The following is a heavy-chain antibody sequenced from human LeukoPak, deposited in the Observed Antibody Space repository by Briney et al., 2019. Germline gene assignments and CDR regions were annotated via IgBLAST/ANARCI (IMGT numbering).Heavy chain of an antibody. Sequence: ASVKVSCKASGYTFSNYGISWVRQAPGQGLEWMGWISGFNGNTNYGQKVQGRVTMTTDTSMITAYMELRSLRSDDTAVYYCARMVRGVPYYYGMDVWGQGTTVTVSS. D-gene: IGHD3-10*01. J-gene: IGHJ6*02. V-gene: IGHV1-18*01. CDR2: ISGFNGNT. CDR3: ARMVRGVPYYYGMDV. CDR1: GYTFSNYG.